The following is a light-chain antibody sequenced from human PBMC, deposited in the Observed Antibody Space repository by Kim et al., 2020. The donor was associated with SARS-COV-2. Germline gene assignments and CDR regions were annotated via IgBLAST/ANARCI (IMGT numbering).Light chain of an antibody. J-gene: IGKJ1*01. CDR2: VTS. CDR3: QQYGGSTT. CDR1: QDVSPF. V-gene: IGKV3-20*01. Sequence: EIVLTQSPGTLSLSPGESATLSCRASQDVSPFLAWYQQKPGQPPRLLIYVTSTRAPGVPDRFSGSGSGTDFTLTISRLEPEDFAMYYCQQYGGSTTFGQGTKVDIK.